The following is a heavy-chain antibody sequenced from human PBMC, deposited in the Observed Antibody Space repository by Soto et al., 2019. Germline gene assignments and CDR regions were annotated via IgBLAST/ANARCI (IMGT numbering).Heavy chain of an antibody. J-gene: IGHJ4*02. Sequence: QVQLVQSGPEVKKPGASVKVSCKASGYTFTNHGISWVRQAPGQGLEWVGWISGYNANTKYAQKFQGRVTMSTDTSTNTAYLELRSLRSDDTALSYCARDFYPLAYYYDYWGPGTLVTFSS. CDR3: ARDFYPLAYYYDY. V-gene: IGHV1-18*04. CDR1: GYTFTNHG. CDR2: ISGYNANT.